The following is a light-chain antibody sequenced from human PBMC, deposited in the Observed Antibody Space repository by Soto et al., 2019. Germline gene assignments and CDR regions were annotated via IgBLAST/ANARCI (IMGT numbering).Light chain of an antibody. Sequence: QSALTQPPSASGSPGQSVTISCTGTSSDIGGYNFVSWYQHHPGKAPKLIIYEVTKRPSGVPDRFSGSRSGNTAFLTVSGLLAEDEADFYCSSYAGSNNWVFGGGTKLTVL. V-gene: IGLV2-8*01. CDR2: EVT. J-gene: IGLJ3*02. CDR1: SSDIGGYNF. CDR3: SSYAGSNNWV.